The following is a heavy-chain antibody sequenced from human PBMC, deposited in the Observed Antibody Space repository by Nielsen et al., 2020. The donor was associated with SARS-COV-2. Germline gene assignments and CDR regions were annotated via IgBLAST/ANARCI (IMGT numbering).Heavy chain of an antibody. CDR1: GGSIGSGDYY. V-gene: IGHV4-30-4*01. D-gene: IGHD3-10*01. J-gene: IGHJ4*02. Sequence: SETLSLTCTVSGGSIGSGDYYWSWIRQPTGKGLEWIGYIYYSGSTYYNPSLKSRVTISVDTSKNQFSLKLSSVTAADTAVYYCARGGGLWFGELLSFDYWGQGTLVTVSS. CDR3: ARGGGLWFGELLSFDY. CDR2: IYYSGST.